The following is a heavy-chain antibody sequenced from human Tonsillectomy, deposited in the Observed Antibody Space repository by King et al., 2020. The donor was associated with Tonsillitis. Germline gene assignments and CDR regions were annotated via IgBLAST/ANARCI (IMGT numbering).Heavy chain of an antibody. CDR3: ARGGVTIFGVATDFDY. J-gene: IGHJ4*02. V-gene: IGHV4-30-4*01. Sequence: VQLQESGPGLVKPSQTLSLTCTVSNGSISSGDYYWSWIRQPPGKGLEWIGYIYYSVSTYYNPSLKSRVTISVDTSKNQFSLKLSSVTAADTAVYYCARGGVTIFGVATDFDYWGQGTLVTVSS. D-gene: IGHD3-3*01. CDR2: IYYSVST. CDR1: NGSISSGDYY.